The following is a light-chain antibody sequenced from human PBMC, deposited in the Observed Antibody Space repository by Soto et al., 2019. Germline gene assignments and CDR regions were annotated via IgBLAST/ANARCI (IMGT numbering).Light chain of an antibody. V-gene: IGLV2-14*01. J-gene: IGLJ3*02. CDR1: SSDVGAYHY. CDR3: SSYTSSSSWV. Sequence: QSALTQPASVSGSPGQSITISCTGTSSDVGAYHYVSWYQQHSGKAPTLIIYEVTNRPSGVSNRFSASKSGNTASLTIFGLQAEDEADYYCSSYTSSSSWVFGGGTKLTVL. CDR2: EVT.